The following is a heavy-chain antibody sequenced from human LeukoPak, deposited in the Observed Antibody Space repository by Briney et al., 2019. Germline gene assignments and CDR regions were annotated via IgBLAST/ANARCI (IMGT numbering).Heavy chain of an antibody. J-gene: IGHJ4*02. V-gene: IGHV5-51*01. D-gene: IGHD2-2*01. CDR3: AREIVVPSAMRAFDY. Sequence: GEPLKISCKVSGYSFTSHWIGWVRPMPGKGLGWMGVIFPGDSDARYSPSFQGQVTISSDKSISTAYLQWSSLKASDTAMYYCAREIVVPSAMRAFDYWGQGTLVTVSS. CDR1: GYSFTSHW. CDR2: IFPGDSDA.